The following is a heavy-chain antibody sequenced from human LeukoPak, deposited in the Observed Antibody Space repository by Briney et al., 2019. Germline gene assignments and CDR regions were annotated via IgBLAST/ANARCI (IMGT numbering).Heavy chain of an antibody. CDR1: GGSFSGYY. J-gene: IGHJ6*02. CDR2: INHSGST. V-gene: IGHV4-34*01. D-gene: IGHD3-3*01. Sequence: SETLSLTCAVYGGSFSGYYWSWIRQPPGKGLEWIGEINHSGSTNYNPSLKSRVTISVDTSKNQFSLKLSSVTAADTAVYYCARDRYDSYPMDVWGQGTTVTVSS. CDR3: ARDRYDSYPMDV.